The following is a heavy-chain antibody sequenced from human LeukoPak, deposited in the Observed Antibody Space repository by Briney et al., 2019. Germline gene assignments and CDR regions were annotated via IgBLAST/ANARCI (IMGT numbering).Heavy chain of an antibody. CDR2: ISSSGGTM. D-gene: IGHD2-2*01. V-gene: IGHV3-48*03. Sequence: GGSLRLSCAASGFTFSSYEMNWVRQGPGEGLELVSCISSSGGTMYYADSVKGRFTISRDNAEKSLYLQMNSLRAEDTAVYYCARYCSSTKCLLYWGQGTLVTVSS. CDR1: GFTFSSYE. CDR3: ARYCSSTKCLLY. J-gene: IGHJ4*02.